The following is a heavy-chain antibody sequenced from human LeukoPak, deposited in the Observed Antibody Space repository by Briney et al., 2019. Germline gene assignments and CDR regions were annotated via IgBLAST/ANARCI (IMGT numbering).Heavy chain of an antibody. CDR3: ARDSGYSSSWYPKMAYYFDY. V-gene: IGHV1-69*05. CDR1: GYTFTSYG. CDR2: IIPIFGTA. J-gene: IGHJ4*02. D-gene: IGHD6-13*01. Sequence: SVTVSCKASGYTFTSYGISWVRQAPGQGLEWMGRIIPIFGTANYAQKFQGRVTITTDESTSTAYMELSSLRSEDTAVYYCARDSGYSSSWYPKMAYYFDYWGQGTLVTVSS.